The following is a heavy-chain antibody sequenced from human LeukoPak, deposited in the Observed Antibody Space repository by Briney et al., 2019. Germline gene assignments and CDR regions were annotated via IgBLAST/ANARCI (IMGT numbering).Heavy chain of an antibody. CDR3: AGVRYFDWRVDS. Sequence: PSETLSLTCTVSGGSISNGNYYWSWIRQHLGKVLEWIGYIYYSGSTYYSPSLKSRLTISVDTSQNQFSLKLSSVTAADTAVYYCAGVRYFDWRVDSWGQGTLVTVSS. V-gene: IGHV4-31*03. CDR1: GGSISNGNYY. CDR2: IYYSGST. D-gene: IGHD3-9*01. J-gene: IGHJ4*02.